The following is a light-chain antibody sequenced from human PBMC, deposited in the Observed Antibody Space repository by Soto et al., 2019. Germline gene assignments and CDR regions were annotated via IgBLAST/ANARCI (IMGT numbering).Light chain of an antibody. J-gene: IGLJ1*01. Sequence: QSVLTQPASVSGSPGQSVTISCTGTSXDVGGYNYVSWYQQYPGKAPQLMIYEVSNRPSGGSNRCSGSKSGNTASLTISGLQAEDDAEYHGSSYTESPTREVSGTGTKGTVL. CDR1: SXDVGGYNY. V-gene: IGLV2-14*01. CDR3: SSYTESPTREV. CDR2: EVS.